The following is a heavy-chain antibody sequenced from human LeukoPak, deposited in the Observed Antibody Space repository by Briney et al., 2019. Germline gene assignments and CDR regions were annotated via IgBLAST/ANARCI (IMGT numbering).Heavy chain of an antibody. CDR2: INHSGST. V-gene: IGHV4-34*01. Sequence: PSETLSLTCAVYGGSFSGYYWSWIRQPPGKGLEWIGEINHSGSTNYNPSLKSRVTISVDTSKNQFSLKLSSVTAADTAVYYCARGARYTDYWGQGTLVTVSS. CDR3: ARGARYTDY. D-gene: IGHD1-14*01. CDR1: GGSFSGYY. J-gene: IGHJ4*02.